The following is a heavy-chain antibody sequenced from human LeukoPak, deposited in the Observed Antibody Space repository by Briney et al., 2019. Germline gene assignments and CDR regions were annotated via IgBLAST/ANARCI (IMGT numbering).Heavy chain of an antibody. D-gene: IGHD6-19*01. CDR1: GGSINSHY. V-gene: IGHV4-59*08. CDR2: IFYTGKN. J-gene: IGHJ4*02. CDR3: VRRDPGWNYFDH. Sequence: PSETLSLTCAVSGGSINSHYWGWIRQPPGKGLQWIGGIFYTGKNNYNPSLKSRVTISLDTSKDHFSLHLTSVLAADTAIYYCVRRDPGWNYFDHWGQGIRVTVAS.